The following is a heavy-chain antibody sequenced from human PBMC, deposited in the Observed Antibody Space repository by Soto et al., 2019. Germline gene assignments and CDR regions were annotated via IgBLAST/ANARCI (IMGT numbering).Heavy chain of an antibody. CDR2: TYYRSKWYN. J-gene: IGHJ5*02. D-gene: IGHD3-3*01. CDR3: ERDMHVWEDYDFWSGYYQQYNWFDR. CDR1: GDSVSSNSAA. Sequence: SQTLSLTCAISGDSVSSNSAAWNWIRQSPSRGLEWLGRTYYRSKWYNDYAVSVKSRITINPDTSKNQFSLQLNSVTPEDTAVYYCERDMHVWEDYDFWSGYYQQYNWFDRWCPGNLVTVS. V-gene: IGHV6-1*01.